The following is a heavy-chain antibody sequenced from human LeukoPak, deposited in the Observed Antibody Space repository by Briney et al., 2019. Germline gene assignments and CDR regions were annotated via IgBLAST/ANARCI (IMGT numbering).Heavy chain of an antibody. CDR2: IIPIFGTA. CDR1: GGTFSSYA. J-gene: IGHJ5*02. V-gene: IGHV1-69*13. D-gene: IGHD3-10*01. Sequence: SVKVSCKASGGTFSSYAISWVRQAPGQGLEWMGGIIPIFGTANYAQKFQGRVTITADESTSTAYMELSSLRSEDTAVYYCARGFISTGSGRPPSTNWFDPWGQGTLVTVSS. CDR3: ARGFISTGSGRPPSTNWFDP.